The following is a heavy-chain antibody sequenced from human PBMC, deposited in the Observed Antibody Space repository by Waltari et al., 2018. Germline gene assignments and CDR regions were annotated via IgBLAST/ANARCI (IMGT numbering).Heavy chain of an antibody. V-gene: IGHV4-4*07. CDR1: GGSISSYY. J-gene: IGHJ6*03. Sequence: QVQLQESGPGLVKPSETLSLTCTVSGGSISSYYWSWIRQPAGKGREWIGRIYTSGSTNYHPSLKSRVTMSVDTSKNQFSLKLSSVTAADTAVYYCARDIVGATTYYYYYCMDVWGKGTTVTVSS. CDR3: ARDIVGATTYYYYYCMDV. CDR2: IYTSGST. D-gene: IGHD1-26*01.